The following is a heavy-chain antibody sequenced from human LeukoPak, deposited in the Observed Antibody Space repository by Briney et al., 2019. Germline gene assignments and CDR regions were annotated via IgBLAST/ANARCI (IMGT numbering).Heavy chain of an antibody. CDR1: GFTFSGYS. Sequence: GGSLRLSSAASGFTFSGYSMNWVRQAPGEGLEWVSSISSSSSYIYYADSVKGRFTISRDNAKNSLYLQMNSLRAEDTAVYYCATGLWSGERNFDSWRQGTLVTVSS. J-gene: IGHJ4*02. D-gene: IGHD3-10*01. CDR2: ISSSSSYI. CDR3: ATGLWSGERNFDS. V-gene: IGHV3-21*01.